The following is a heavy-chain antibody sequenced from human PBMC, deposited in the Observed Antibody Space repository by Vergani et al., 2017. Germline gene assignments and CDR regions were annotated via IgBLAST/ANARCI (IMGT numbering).Heavy chain of an antibody. V-gene: IGHV1-69*02. Sequence: QVQLVQSGAEVKKPGSSVRVSCKASGGTFCSYTISWVRQAPGQGLEWMGSTIPILGIAHYEQRFQGRVPITADISTSTAYMELSSVRSEDTAVCYCATHDYDYHDAFDIWGQGTMVTVSS. CDR2: TIPILGIA. CDR3: ATHDYDYHDAFDI. CDR1: GGTFCSYT. J-gene: IGHJ3*02. D-gene: IGHD4-17*01.